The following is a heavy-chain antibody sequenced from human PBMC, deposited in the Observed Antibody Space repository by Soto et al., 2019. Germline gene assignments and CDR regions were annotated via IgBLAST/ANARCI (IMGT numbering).Heavy chain of an antibody. J-gene: IGHJ4*02. CDR1: GFTFGSHA. D-gene: IGHD4-17*01. Sequence: EVQLLESGGGLVQPGGSLRLSCTASGFTFGSHAMSWVRQAPGRGLEWVSSISSSAGRTFYADSVKGRFTVSRDNSKNSVYLQKNSLRAEDTALYYCAKNIWSGWTTYDYWGQGTLVTVSS. CDR2: ISSSAGRT. V-gene: IGHV3-23*01. CDR3: AKNIWSGWTTYDY.